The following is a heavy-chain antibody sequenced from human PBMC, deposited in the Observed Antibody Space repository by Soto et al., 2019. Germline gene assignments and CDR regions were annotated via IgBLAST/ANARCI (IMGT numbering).Heavy chain of an antibody. CDR3: ARAPPYCSGGSCYLLYYYYYYGMDV. Sequence: ASVKVSCKASGYTFTSCGISWVRQAPGQGLEWMGWISAYNGNTNYAQKLQGRVTMTTDTSTSTAYMELRSLRSDDTAVYYCARAPPYCSGGSCYLLYYYYYYGMDVWGQGTTVTVSS. D-gene: IGHD2-15*01. CDR2: ISAYNGNT. V-gene: IGHV1-18*04. CDR1: GYTFTSCG. J-gene: IGHJ6*02.